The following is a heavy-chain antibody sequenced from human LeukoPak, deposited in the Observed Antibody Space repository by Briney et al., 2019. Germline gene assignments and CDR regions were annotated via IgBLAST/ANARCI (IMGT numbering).Heavy chain of an antibody. CDR3: ARRYYYDSSGSYYFDY. J-gene: IGHJ4*02. Sequence: GGSLRLSCAASGFTFSSYEMNWVRQAPGKGLEWVSYIGSSGSTIYYADSVKDRFTISRDNAKNSLYLQMNSLRAEDTAVYYCARRYYYDSSGSYYFDYWGQGTLVTVSS. V-gene: IGHV3-48*03. CDR1: GFTFSSYE. D-gene: IGHD3-22*01. CDR2: IGSSGSTI.